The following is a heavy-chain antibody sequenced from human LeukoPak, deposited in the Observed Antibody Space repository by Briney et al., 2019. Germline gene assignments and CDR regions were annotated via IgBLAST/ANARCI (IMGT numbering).Heavy chain of an antibody. J-gene: IGHJ6*03. D-gene: IGHD6-6*01. CDR2: IYYSGST. V-gene: IGHV4-59*11. Sequence: SETLSLTCTVSGGSISSHYWSWIRQPPGKGLEWIGYIYYSGSTNYNPSLKSRVTISEDTSKNQFSLKLSSVTAADTAVYYCARVRGSSSSFYMDVWGKGTTVTVSS. CDR1: GGSISSHY. CDR3: ARVRGSSSSFYMDV.